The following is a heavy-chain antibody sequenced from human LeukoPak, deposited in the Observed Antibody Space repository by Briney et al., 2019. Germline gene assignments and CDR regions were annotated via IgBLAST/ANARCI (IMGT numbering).Heavy chain of an antibody. J-gene: IGHJ4*02. CDR1: GGSISSYY. D-gene: IGHD3-22*01. V-gene: IGHV4-59*01. CDR3: ARGRPGASPIGQPYFDY. Sequence: SETLSLTCTVSGGSISSYYWSWIRQPPGKGLEWIGYIYYSGSTNYNPSLKSRVTISVDTSKNQFSLKLSSVTAADTAVYYCARGRPGASPIGQPYFDYWGQGTLVTVSS. CDR2: IYYSGST.